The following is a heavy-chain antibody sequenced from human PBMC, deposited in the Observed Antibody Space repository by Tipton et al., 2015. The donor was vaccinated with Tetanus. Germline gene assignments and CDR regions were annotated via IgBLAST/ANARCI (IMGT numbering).Heavy chain of an antibody. CDR3: ARGSVVVTAIDLRWPLYFDY. CDR2: IIPIFGTA. J-gene: IGHJ4*02. CDR1: GGTFSSYA. Sequence: QLVQSGAEVKKPGSSVKVSCKASGGTFSSYAISWVRQAPGQGLEWMGGIIPIFGTANYAQKFQGRVTITADESTSTAYMELISLRSEDTAVYYCARGSVVVTAIDLRWPLYFDYWGQGTLVTVSS. V-gene: IGHV1-69*01. D-gene: IGHD2-21*02.